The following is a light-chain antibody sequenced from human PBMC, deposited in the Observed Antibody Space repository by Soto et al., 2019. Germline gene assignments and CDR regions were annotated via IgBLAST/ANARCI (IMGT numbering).Light chain of an antibody. CDR1: QSVSSSY. CDR2: GAS. V-gene: IGKV3-20*01. Sequence: EIVLTQSPGTLSFSPGERATLTCRASQSVSSSYLAWFQQKPGQAPRLLIYGASTRATGIPDRFSGSGSGTDFTLTISRLEPEDFAVYYCQQYGRPFGQGTKVDIK. J-gene: IGKJ1*01. CDR3: QQYGRP.